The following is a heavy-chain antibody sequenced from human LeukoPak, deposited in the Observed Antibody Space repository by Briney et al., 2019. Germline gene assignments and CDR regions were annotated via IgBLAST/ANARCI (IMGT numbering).Heavy chain of an antibody. J-gene: IGHJ4*02. Sequence: SWVRQAPGKGLEWIGCISYSGSTYFSPSLKSRITISIDTSKNRFSLQMSSVTAADTAVYYCARDMRHGYGFDFWGQGSLVIVPS. CDR2: ISYSGST. V-gene: IGHV4-31*02. CDR3: ARDMRHGYGFDF. D-gene: IGHD5-18*01.